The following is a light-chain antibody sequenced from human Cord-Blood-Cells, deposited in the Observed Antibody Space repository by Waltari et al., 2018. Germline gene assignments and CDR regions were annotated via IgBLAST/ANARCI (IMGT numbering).Light chain of an antibody. V-gene: IGKV3-11*01. J-gene: IGKJ4*01. CDR3: QQRSNWPPLT. Sequence: EIVLTQSTDTLSLSPGERATLSCRASQSVSSYLAWYQQKPGQAPRLLIYDASNRATGIPARFSGSGSGTDFTLTISRLEPEDFAVYDCQQRSNWPPLTFCGGTKVEIK. CDR1: QSVSSY. CDR2: DAS.